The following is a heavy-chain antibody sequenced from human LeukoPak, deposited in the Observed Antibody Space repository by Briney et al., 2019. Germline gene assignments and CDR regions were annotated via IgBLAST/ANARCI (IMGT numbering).Heavy chain of an antibody. J-gene: IGHJ5*02. CDR3: AKDRTIWFGETYNWFDP. CDR1: GFGVYTFA. V-gene: IGHV3-23*01. D-gene: IGHD3-10*01. Sequence: PGGSLRLSCAVSGFGVYTFAMSWVRQAPGKGLEWVSAISGSGGSTYYADSVKGRFTISRDNSKNTLYLQMNSLRAEDTAVYYCAKDRTIWFGETYNWFDPWGQGTLVTVSS. CDR2: ISGSGGST.